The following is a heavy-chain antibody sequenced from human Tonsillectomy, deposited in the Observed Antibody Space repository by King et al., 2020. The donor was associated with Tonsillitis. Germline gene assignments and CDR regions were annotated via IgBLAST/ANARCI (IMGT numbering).Heavy chain of an antibody. CDR2: INSDGSST. CDR1: GFTFSSYW. D-gene: IGHD4-17*01. Sequence: VQLVESGGGLVQPGGSLRLSCAAAGFTFSSYWMHWVRQAPGKGLVWVSRINSDGSSTNYADSVKGRFTISRDNAKNTLYLQMNSLRAEDTAVYYCARLEGYYGDLGWHYYYYYAMDIWGQGTTVTVSS. CDR3: ARLEGYYGDLGWHYYYYYAMDI. V-gene: IGHV3-74*01. J-gene: IGHJ6*02.